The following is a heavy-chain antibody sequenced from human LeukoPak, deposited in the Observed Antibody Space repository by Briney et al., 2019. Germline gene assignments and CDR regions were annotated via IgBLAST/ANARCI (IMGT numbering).Heavy chain of an antibody. D-gene: IGHD3-3*01. V-gene: IGHV4-30-4*01. CDR3: ARDDFWSGYFDY. CDR1: GDSIRNGNHY. Sequence: SQTLSLTCTVSGDSIRNGNHYWTWIRQSPGKGLEWIGFIYYSGSTNYNPSLKSRVTISVDTSKNQFSLKLSSVTAADTAVYYCARDDFWSGYFDYWGQGTLVTVSS. CDR2: IYYSGST. J-gene: IGHJ4*02.